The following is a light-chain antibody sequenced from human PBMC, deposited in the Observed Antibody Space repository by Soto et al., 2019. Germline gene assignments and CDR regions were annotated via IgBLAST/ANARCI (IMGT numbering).Light chain of an antibody. CDR1: ESVLCSSNNKNY. V-gene: IGKV4-1*01. CDR3: QQYYSTPLT. CDR2: WAS. Sequence: IVLTPTPDFRAVYLGARATITCRSSESVLCSSNNKNYLAWYQQKPGQPPKLLIYWASTRESGVPDRFSGSGSGTDFTLTISSLQAEDVAVYYCQQYYSTPLTFGQGTKVDIK. J-gene: IGKJ1*01.